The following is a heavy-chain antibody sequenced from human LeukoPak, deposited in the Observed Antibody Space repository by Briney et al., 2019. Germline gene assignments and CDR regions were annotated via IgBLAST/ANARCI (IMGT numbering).Heavy chain of an antibody. J-gene: IGHJ5*02. Sequence: SETLFLTCAVYGGSFSGYYWSWIRQPPGKGLEWIGEINHSGSTNYNPSLKSRVTISVDTPKNQFSLKLSSVTAADTAVYYCARRSLLWFGELFTQNWFDPWGQGTLVTVSS. CDR1: GGSFSGYY. CDR2: INHSGST. V-gene: IGHV4-34*01. D-gene: IGHD3-10*01. CDR3: ARRSLLWFGELFTQNWFDP.